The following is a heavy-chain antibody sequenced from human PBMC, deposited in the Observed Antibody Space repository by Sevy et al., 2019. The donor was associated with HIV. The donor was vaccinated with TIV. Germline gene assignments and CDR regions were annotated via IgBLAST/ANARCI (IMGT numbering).Heavy chain of an antibody. CDR2: IYYSGST. CDR3: ARRLPSVTMVRGVYGPFDY. J-gene: IGHJ4*02. CDR1: GGSISSSSYY. D-gene: IGHD3-10*01. V-gene: IGHV4-39*01. Sequence: QSQTLSLTCTVSGGSISSSSYYWGWIRQPPGKGLEWIGSIYYSGSTYYNPSLKSRVTISVDTSKNQFSLKLSSVTAADTAVYYCARRLPSVTMVRGVYGPFDYWGQGTLVTVSS.